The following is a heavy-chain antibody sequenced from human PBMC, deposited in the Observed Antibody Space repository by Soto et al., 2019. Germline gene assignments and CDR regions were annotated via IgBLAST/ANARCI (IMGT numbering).Heavy chain of an antibody. J-gene: IGHJ5*02. V-gene: IGHV4-39*01. CDR1: GGSISSSSYY. CDR2: IYYSGST. D-gene: IGHD3-3*01. CDR3: ARHEEDGFGVVIGFDP. Sequence: SETLSLTCTVSGGSISSSSYYWGWIRQPPGKGLEWIGSIYYSGSTYYNPSLKSRVTISVDTSKNQFSLKLSSVTAADTAVYYCARHEEDGFGVVIGFDPWGQGTLVTVSS.